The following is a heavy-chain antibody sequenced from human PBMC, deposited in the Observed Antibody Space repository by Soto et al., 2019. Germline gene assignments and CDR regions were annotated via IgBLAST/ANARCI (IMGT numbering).Heavy chain of an antibody. CDR3: ARVGATTWY. CDR1: GFTFSSHW. D-gene: IGHD1-26*01. J-gene: IGHJ4*02. CDR2: VNSDGSIT. Sequence: GGSLRLSCAASGFTFSSHWMHWVRQAPGKGLVWVSRVNSDGSITNYADAVKGRFTISRDNAKNTLYLQMDGLRAEDTAVYYCARVGATTWYWGQGTLVTVSS. V-gene: IGHV3-74*01.